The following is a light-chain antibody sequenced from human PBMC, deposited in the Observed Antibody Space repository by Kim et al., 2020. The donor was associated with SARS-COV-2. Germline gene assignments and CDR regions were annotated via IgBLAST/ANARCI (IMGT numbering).Light chain of an antibody. CDR2: EDN. J-gene: IGLJ2*01. V-gene: IGLV6-57*01. Sequence: GKTLTISCPRSSGSIASNYVQWYQQRPGSSPTTVIYEDNQRPSGVPDRFSGSIDSSSNSASLTISGLKTEDEADYYCQSYDSSNVVFGGGTQLTVL. CDR1: SGSIASNY. CDR3: QSYDSSNVV.